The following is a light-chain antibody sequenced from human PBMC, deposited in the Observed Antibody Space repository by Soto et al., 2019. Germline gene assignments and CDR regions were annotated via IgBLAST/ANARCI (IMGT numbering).Light chain of an antibody. Sequence: EIVMTQSPATLSVSPGERATLSCRASQSVSSKLAWFQQKPGQAPRLLIYFASTRPTVIPARFSGSGSGTEFTLTISSLQSEDFAVYYCQQYNNWAYTFGQGTKLEIK. V-gene: IGKV3-15*01. CDR1: QSVSSK. CDR2: FAS. CDR3: QQYNNWAYT. J-gene: IGKJ2*01.